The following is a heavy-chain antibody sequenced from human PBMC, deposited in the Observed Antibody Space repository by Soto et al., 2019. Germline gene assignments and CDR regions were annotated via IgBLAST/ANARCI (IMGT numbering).Heavy chain of an antibody. D-gene: IGHD3-22*01. J-gene: IGHJ4*02. CDR3: ARGLRYDSSGYRYFDY. CDR1: GGSFSGYY. Sequence: SETLSLTCAVHGGSFSGYYWSWIRQPPGKGLEWIGEINHSRSTHYNPSLKSRVTISVDTSKNQFSLKLSSVTAADTAVYYCARGLRYDSSGYRYFDYWGQGTLVTVSS. CDR2: INHSRST. V-gene: IGHV4-34*01.